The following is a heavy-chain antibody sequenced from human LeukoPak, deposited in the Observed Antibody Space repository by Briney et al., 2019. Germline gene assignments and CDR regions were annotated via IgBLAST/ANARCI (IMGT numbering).Heavy chain of an antibody. CDR1: GFTFDDYA. V-gene: IGHV3-9*01. Sequence: GGSLRLSCAASGFTFDDYAMHWVRQAPGKGLEWVSGTSWNSGSIGYADSVKGRFTISRDNAKNSLYLQMNSLRAEDTALYYCAKSLYDILTGYDYWGQGTLVTVSS. CDR2: TSWNSGSI. CDR3: AKSLYDILTGYDY. J-gene: IGHJ4*02. D-gene: IGHD3-9*01.